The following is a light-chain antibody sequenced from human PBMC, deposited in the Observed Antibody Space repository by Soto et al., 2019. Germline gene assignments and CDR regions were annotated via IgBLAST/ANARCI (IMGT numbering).Light chain of an antibody. CDR1: QSVSSSY. CDR2: GAS. J-gene: IGKJ5*01. CDR3: QQYGSSRPIT. Sequence: EIVLTQSPGALSLSPGDRATLSCRASQSVSSSYLAWYQQKPGQAPRLLIYGASSRATGIPDRFSGSGSGTDFTLTISRLELEDFAVYYCQQYGSSRPITFGQGTRQEIK. V-gene: IGKV3-20*01.